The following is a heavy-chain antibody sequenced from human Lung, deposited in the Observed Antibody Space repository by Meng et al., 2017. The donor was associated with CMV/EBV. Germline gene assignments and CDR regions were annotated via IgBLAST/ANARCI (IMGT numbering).Heavy chain of an antibody. CDR2: IYHSGST. CDR3: ARVVTALWGYYFDY. CDR1: CGSISSSNW. J-gene: IGHJ4*02. Sequence: QVQLAHPVPGLVSPSGTRSVTGAVSCGSISSSNWWSWVRQPPGKGLEWIGEIYHSGSTNYNPSLKSRVTISVDKSKNQFSLKLSSVTAADTAVYYCARVVTALWGYYFDYWGQGTLVTVSS. V-gene: IGHV4-4*02. D-gene: IGHD2-21*02.